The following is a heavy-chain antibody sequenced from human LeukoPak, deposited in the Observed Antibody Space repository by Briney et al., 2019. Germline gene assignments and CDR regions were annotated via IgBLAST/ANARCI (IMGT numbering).Heavy chain of an antibody. D-gene: IGHD6-19*01. J-gene: IGHJ4*02. V-gene: IGHV1-8*02. CDR1: GGTFSSYA. Sequence: ASVKVSCKASGGTFSSYAISWVRQATGQGLEWMGWMSPNSGNTGYAQKFQGRVTMTRDTSISTAYMELSTLSSEDTAVYYCARALSGCVLCFDYWGQGSLVTASS. CDR2: MSPNSGNT. CDR3: ARALSGCVLCFDY.